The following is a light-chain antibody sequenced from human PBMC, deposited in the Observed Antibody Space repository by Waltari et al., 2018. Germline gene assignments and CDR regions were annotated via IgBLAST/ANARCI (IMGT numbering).Light chain of an antibody. V-gene: IGKV3-11*01. Sequence: EIVLPQSPVTLSLSPGERATLSCRASQTVGTHLAWYQHKPGQAPRLLIYNASLRASGIPARFSGSGSGTDFTLTISHLEPEDFAFYYCQHRDNWLFTFGPGTKVEVK. CDR3: QHRDNWLFT. J-gene: IGKJ3*01. CDR1: QTVGTH. CDR2: NAS.